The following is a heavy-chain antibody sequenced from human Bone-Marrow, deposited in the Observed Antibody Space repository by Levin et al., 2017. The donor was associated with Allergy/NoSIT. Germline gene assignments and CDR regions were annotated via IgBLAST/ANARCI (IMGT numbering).Heavy chain of an antibody. CDR2: ISGYNGNT. D-gene: IGHD2-15*01. CDR3: ARSGGGICYWCVLADYFDP. V-gene: IGHV1-18*01. J-gene: IGHJ5*02. Sequence: ASVKVSCKASGYTFTIYGISWVRQAPGQGLEWMGWISGYNGNTKSAQKFQDRVTMTTDTSTNTAYMELRNLSSDDTAVYYCARSGGGICYWCVLADYFDPWGQGTLVTVSS. CDR1: GYTFTIYG.